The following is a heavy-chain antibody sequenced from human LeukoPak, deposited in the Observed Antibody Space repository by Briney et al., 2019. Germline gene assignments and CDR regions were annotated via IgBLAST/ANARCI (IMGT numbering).Heavy chain of an antibody. CDR1: GGSISSYY. CDR2: INHSGST. J-gene: IGHJ6*03. Sequence: SETLSLTCTVSGGSISSYYWSWIRQPPGKGLEWIGEINHSGSTNYNPSLKSRVTISVDTSKNQFSLKLSSVTAADTAVYYCARGSTNLYYYYMDVWGKGTTVTVSS. CDR3: ARGSTNLYYYYMDV. V-gene: IGHV4-34*01.